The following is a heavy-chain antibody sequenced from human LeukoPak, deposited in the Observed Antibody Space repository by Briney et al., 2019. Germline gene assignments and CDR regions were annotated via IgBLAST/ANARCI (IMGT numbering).Heavy chain of an antibody. D-gene: IGHD3-22*01. CDR3: AKDFGDYYDSSGYYIY. CDR2: ISGSGGST. J-gene: IGHJ4*02. V-gene: IGHV3-23*01. CDR1: GFTFSSYA. Sequence: GGSLRLSCAASGFTFSSYAMSWVRQAPGKGLEWVSAISGSGGSTYYADSVKGRFTISRDNPKNTLYLQMNSLRAEDTAVYYCAKDFGDYYDSSGYYIYWGQGTLVTVSS.